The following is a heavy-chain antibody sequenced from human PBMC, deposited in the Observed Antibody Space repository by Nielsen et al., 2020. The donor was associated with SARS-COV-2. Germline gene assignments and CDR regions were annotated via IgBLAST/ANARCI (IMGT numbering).Heavy chain of an antibody. D-gene: IGHD3-22*01. CDR1: GFTFDDYA. Sequence: SLKISCAASGFTFDDYAMHWVRQAPGKGLEWVSGISRNSGSIGYADSVKGRFTISRDNAKNSLYLQMNSLRAEDTALYYCAKDISWGYYDSTTGGPYFDYWGQGTLVTVSS. CDR2: ISRNSGSI. J-gene: IGHJ4*02. CDR3: AKDISWGYYDSTTGGPYFDY. V-gene: IGHV3-9*01.